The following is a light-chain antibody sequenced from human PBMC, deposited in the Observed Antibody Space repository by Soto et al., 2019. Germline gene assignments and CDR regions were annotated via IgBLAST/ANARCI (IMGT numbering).Light chain of an antibody. J-gene: IGLJ3*02. V-gene: IGLV1-47*01. Sequence: QAVVSQPPSASEAPGQRVTISCSANNSNIGSNYVHWYQQFPGMAPKLLIYKNNQRPSGVPDRFSGSKSGTAASLAISGLRAEDEADYYCSTWDNNLGGPVFGGGTKLTVL. CDR2: KNN. CDR1: NSNIGSNY. CDR3: STWDNNLGGPV.